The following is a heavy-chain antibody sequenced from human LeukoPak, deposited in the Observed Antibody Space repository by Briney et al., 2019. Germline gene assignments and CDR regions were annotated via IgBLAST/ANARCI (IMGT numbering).Heavy chain of an antibody. CDR2: INHSGST. Sequence: SETLSLTCTVSGGSISSSSYYWSWIRQPPGKGLEWIGEINHSGSTNYNPSLKSRVTISVDTSKNQFSLKLSSVTAADTAVYYCARGEQRLRYFDWLSNWFDPWGQGTLVTVSS. CDR1: GGSISSSSYY. D-gene: IGHD3-9*01. CDR3: ARGEQRLRYFDWLSNWFDP. J-gene: IGHJ5*02. V-gene: IGHV4-39*07.